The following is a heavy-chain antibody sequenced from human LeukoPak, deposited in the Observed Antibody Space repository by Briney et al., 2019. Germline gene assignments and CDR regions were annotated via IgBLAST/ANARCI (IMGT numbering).Heavy chain of an antibody. CDR2: IRTKTHKYAT. CDR1: GFTFSGSA. CDR3: ATEGGLGLGENWFDP. J-gene: IGHJ5*02. D-gene: IGHD3/OR15-3a*01. V-gene: IGHV3-73*01. Sequence: PGGSLRLSCAGSGFTFSGSAMHWVRLTSGKGLEWLGYIRTKTHKYATLYAASVKGRFTISRDDSKNTAYLQMNSLKTEDTAVYYCATEGGLGLGENWFDPWGQGTLVTVSS.